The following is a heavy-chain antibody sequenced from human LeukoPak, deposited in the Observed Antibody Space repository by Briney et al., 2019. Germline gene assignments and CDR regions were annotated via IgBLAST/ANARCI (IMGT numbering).Heavy chain of an antibody. CDR2: ISGRDGRT. V-gene: IGHV3-23*01. Sequence: PGGSLRLSCAVSGLTFYTYAMSWVRQAPGKGLEWVSAISGRDGRTYYTDSVKGRFTISRDNSKNTLYLQMNSLRAEDTAVYGSSWYQFNYWGQGALVIVSS. CDR1: GLTFYTYA. J-gene: IGHJ4*02. CDR3: SWYQFNY. D-gene: IGHD6-13*01.